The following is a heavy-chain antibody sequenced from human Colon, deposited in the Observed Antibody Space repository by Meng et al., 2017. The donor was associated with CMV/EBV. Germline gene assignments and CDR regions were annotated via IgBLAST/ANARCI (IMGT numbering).Heavy chain of an antibody. CDR3: AKGLSTAVFTVNTLPDY. V-gene: IGHV3-30-3*01. D-gene: IGHD4-11*01. Sequence: GGSLRLSCEASGFTFSGYTLHWVRQAPGQGLEWVATISYDGSSKYFAASVRGRFTVSRDNSKSTLYLEMNSLRAADTALYYCAKGLSTAVFTVNTLPDYWAQGTLVTVSS. CDR2: ISYDGSSK. J-gene: IGHJ4*02. CDR1: GFTFSGYT.